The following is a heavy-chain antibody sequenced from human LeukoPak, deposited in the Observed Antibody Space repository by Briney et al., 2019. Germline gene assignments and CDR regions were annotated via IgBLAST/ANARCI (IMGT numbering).Heavy chain of an antibody. Sequence: SGPTLVNPTQTLTLTCTFSGFSLSTSGMCVSWVRQPPGKALEWLALIDWDDDKYYSTSLKTRLTISKDTSKNQVVLTMTNMDPVDTAPYYWARSLRDNLNYFLFDYWGQGTLVTVSS. V-gene: IGHV2-70*20. CDR3: ARSLRDNLNYFLFDY. CDR1: GFSLSTSGMC. J-gene: IGHJ4*02. D-gene: IGHD1-7*01. CDR2: IDWDDDK.